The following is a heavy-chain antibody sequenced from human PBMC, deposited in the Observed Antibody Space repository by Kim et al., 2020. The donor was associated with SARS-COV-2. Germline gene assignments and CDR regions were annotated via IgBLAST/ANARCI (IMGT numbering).Heavy chain of an antibody. V-gene: IGHV3-30*04. CDR1: GFTFSSYA. CDR2: ISYDGSHK. CDR3: ARDRTYDYVWGSYRYGGMDV. J-gene: IGHJ6*02. Sequence: GGSLRLSCAASGFTFSSYAMHWVRQAPGKGMEWVAVISYDGSHKYYADSVKGRFTISRNNSKNTLYLQMNSLRAEDTAVYYCARDRTYDYVWGSYRYGGMDVWGQGTTVTVSS. D-gene: IGHD3-16*02.